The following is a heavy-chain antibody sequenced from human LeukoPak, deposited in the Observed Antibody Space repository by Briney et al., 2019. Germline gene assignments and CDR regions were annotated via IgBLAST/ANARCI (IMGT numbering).Heavy chain of an antibody. V-gene: IGHV1-69*13. CDR3: ARGPIVATIYFDY. Sequence: SVKVSCKASGGTFSSYAISWVRQAPGQGLEWMGGIIPIFGTANYAQNFQGRVTITADESTNTAYMELSSLRSEDTAVYYWARGPIVATIYFDYWGQGTLVTVSS. CDR1: GGTFSSYA. D-gene: IGHD5-12*01. J-gene: IGHJ4*02. CDR2: IIPIFGTA.